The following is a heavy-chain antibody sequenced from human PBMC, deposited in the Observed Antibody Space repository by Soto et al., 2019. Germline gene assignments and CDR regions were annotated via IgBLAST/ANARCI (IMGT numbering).Heavy chain of an antibody. CDR3: ARHAQLELPSLDAFDI. CDR2: IYYSAST. V-gene: IGHV4-59*08. Sequence: DTLSITLKVSSGSISSYYWTGMLHAPVKGLEGIGYIYYSASTNYNPSLKSRVTISVDTSKNQFSLNLSSVTAADTAVYYCARHAQLELPSLDAFDIWGQGTMVTVSS. D-gene: IGHD1-7*01. J-gene: IGHJ3*02. CDR1: SGSISSYY.